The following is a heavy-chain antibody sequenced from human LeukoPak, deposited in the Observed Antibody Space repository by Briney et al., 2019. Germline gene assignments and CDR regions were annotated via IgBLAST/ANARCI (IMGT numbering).Heavy chain of an antibody. D-gene: IGHD3-10*01. CDR1: GFTFDDYS. Sequence: SGGSLRLSCAASGFTFDDYSMHWVRQAPGKGLEWVAGISWHSRSIGYADSVKGRFTISRDNAKNSVSLQMNSLRTEDTALYYCTKDLSSLWFTDIRHYGMNVWGQGTTVAVSS. CDR2: ISWHSRSI. V-gene: IGHV3-9*01. CDR3: TKDLSSLWFTDIRHYGMNV. J-gene: IGHJ6*02.